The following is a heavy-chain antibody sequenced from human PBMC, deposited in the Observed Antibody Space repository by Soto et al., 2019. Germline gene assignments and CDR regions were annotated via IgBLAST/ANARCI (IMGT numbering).Heavy chain of an antibody. V-gene: IGHV2-70*11. CDR3: ARHGAGYDYVWGSYRSTEAFDI. CDR2: IDWDDDK. Sequence: GSGPTLVNPTQTLTLTCTFSGFSLSTSGVGVGWIRQPPGKALEWLARIDWDDDKYYSTSLKTRLTISKDTSKNQVVLTMTNMDPVDTATYYCARHGAGYDYVWGSYRSTEAFDIWGQGTMVTVSS. D-gene: IGHD3-16*02. J-gene: IGHJ3*02. CDR1: GFSLSTSGVG.